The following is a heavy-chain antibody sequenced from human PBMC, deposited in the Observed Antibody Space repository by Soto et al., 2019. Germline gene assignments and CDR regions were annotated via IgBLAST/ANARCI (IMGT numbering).Heavy chain of an antibody. CDR3: ARARYGDSMFFDY. J-gene: IGHJ4*02. D-gene: IGHD4-17*01. V-gene: IGHV4-31*03. CDR2: IYYSGST. Sequence: SETLSLTCTVSGGSISSGGFYLSWIRQHPGRGLEWIGYIYYSGSTYYNPSLKSRVSISVDTSKNRFPLKLSSVTAADTAVYYCARARYGDSMFFDYWGRGTLVTVSS. CDR1: GGSISSGGFY.